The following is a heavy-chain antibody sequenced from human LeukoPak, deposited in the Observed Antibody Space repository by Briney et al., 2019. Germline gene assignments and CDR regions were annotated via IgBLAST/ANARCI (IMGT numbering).Heavy chain of an antibody. CDR2: IRYDGSNK. CDR3: AKPLYDSSGYYSFLGAFDI. Sequence: QSGGSLRLSCAASGFTFSSYGIHWVRQAPGKGLEWVTFIRYDGSNKYYADSVKGRFIISRDNSKNTLYLQMNSLRAEDTAVYYCAKPLYDSSGYYSFLGAFDIWGQGTMVTVSS. J-gene: IGHJ3*02. V-gene: IGHV3-30*02. D-gene: IGHD3-22*01. CDR1: GFTFSSYG.